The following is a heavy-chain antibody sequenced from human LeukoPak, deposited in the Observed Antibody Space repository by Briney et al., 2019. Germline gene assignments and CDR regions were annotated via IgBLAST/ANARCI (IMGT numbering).Heavy chain of an antibody. V-gene: IGHV4-34*01. J-gene: IGHJ5*02. Sequence: SETLSLTCAVYGGSFSGYYWSWIRQPPGKGLEWIGEINHSGSTNYNPSLKSRVTISVDTSKNQFSLKLSSVTAADTAVYYCARGLDFVVVVAQTRFDPWGQGTLVTVSS. CDR2: INHSGST. CDR3: ARGLDFVVVVAQTRFDP. D-gene: IGHD2-15*01. CDR1: GGSFSGYY.